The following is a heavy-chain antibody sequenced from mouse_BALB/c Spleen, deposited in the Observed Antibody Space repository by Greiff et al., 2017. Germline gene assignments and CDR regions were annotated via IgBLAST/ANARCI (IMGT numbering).Heavy chain of an antibody. CDR3: ARAVVANYAMDY. D-gene: IGHD1-1*01. J-gene: IGHJ4*01. CDR1: GFTFSSFG. V-gene: IGHV5-17*02. Sequence: EVHLVESGGGLVQPGGSRKLSCAASGFTFSSFGMHWVRQAPEKGLEWVAYISSGSSTIYYADTVKGRFTISRDNPKNTLFLQMTSLRSEDTAMYYCARAVVANYAMDYWGQGTSVTVSS. CDR2: ISSGSSTI.